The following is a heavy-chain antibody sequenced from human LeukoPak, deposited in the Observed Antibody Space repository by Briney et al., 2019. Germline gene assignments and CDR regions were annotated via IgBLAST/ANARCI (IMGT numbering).Heavy chain of an antibody. CDR2: IYYTGST. Sequence: SQTLSLTCTVSGGSFTSGGYYWSWIRQPPGKGLEWMGYIYYTGSTHYNPSLKSRISMSVDTSKNQFSLKLSSVTAADTAVYYCARDFASLVDYWGQGTLVTVSS. CDR3: ARDFASLVDY. V-gene: IGHV4-31*03. CDR1: GGSFTSGGYY. D-gene: IGHD3-3*01. J-gene: IGHJ4*02.